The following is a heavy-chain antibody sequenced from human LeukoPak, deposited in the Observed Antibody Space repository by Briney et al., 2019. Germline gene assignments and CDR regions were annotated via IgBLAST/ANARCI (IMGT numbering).Heavy chain of an antibody. CDR2: INSDGSST. CDR3: ARVKAGDPFDC. CDR1: GFTFSSYW. D-gene: IGHD6-13*01. Sequence: PGGSLRLSCAVSGFTFSSYWMHWVRQAPGKGLVWVSRINSDGSSTSYADSVKGRFTISRDNAKNTLYLQMNSLRAEDTAVYYCARVKAGDPFDCWGQGTLVTVSS. V-gene: IGHV3-74*01. J-gene: IGHJ4*02.